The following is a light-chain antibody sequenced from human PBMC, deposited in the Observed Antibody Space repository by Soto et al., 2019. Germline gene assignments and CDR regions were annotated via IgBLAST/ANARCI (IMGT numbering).Light chain of an antibody. V-gene: IGKV3-11*01. CDR3: QQCYNWPQWT. CDR1: QSIGLA. CDR2: DAS. Sequence: EIVMTQSPATLSVSPGERATLSCRASQSIGLAIAWYQQKPGQAPRLLIYDASNRATGIPARFSGSGSGTDFTLTISRLEPEDFAVYYCQQCYNWPQWTFGQGTKVDIK. J-gene: IGKJ1*01.